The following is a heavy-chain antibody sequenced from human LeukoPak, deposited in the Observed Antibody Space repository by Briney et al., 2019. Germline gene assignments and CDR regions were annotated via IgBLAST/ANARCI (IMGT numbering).Heavy chain of an antibody. V-gene: IGHV3-21*01. CDR1: GFTFSRYS. J-gene: IGHJ3*02. Sequence: GGSLRLSCAASGFTFSRYSMNWVRQAPGQGREWVSSISSSSSSIYYADSVKGRFTISRDNAKNSLYLPMTSLRAEDTAVYYCARDQHNGGSHAFDIWGQGTMVTVSS. CDR3: ARDQHNGGSHAFDI. D-gene: IGHD3-16*01. CDR2: ISSSSSSI.